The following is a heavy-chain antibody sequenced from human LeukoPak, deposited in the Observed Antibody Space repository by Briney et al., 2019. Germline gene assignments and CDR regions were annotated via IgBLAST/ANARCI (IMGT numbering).Heavy chain of an antibody. CDR1: GFTFSGST. D-gene: IGHD3-16*02. CDR3: TSRSPTFGGVIDLDY. Sequence: GGSLRLSCAASGFTFSGSTIHWVRQTSGKGLEWVGRIRNKGNSYATAYAASVKGRFTISRDDSKNTAYLQMNSLKTEDTAVYYRTSRSPTFGGVIDLDYWGQGTLVTVSS. V-gene: IGHV3-73*01. CDR2: IRNKGNSYAT. J-gene: IGHJ4*02.